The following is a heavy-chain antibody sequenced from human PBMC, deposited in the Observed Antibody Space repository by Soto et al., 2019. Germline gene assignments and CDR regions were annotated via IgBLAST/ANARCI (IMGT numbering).Heavy chain of an antibody. CDR1: GVSVSSGSYY. CDR2: IYSRGST. D-gene: IGHD6-13*01. V-gene: IGHV4-61*01. J-gene: IGHJ4*02. Sequence: SETLSLTCTVSGVSVSSGSYYWSWIRQPPGKGLEGIGYIYSRGSTNYNPSLKSRVTISVARSKNQCSRRLSAVPAAHTAVYYCARDSGYRSRCPGYYYFDYWGQGPLVTVSS. CDR3: ARDSGYRSRCPGYYYFDY.